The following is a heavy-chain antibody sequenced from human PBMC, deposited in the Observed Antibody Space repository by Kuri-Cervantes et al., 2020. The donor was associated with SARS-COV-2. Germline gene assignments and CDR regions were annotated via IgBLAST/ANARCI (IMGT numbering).Heavy chain of an antibody. CDR2: IRYDGSNK. V-gene: IGHV3-30*02. D-gene: IGHD3-22*01. J-gene: IGHJ4*01. Sequence: GGSLRLSCAASGFTFSSYAMSWVRQAPGKGLEWVAFIRYDGSNKYYADSVKGRFTISRDNSKNTLYLQMNSLRAEDTAVYYCAKDMRSSGYYYLYWGQGTLVTVSS. CDR3: AKDMRSSGYYYLY. CDR1: GFTFSSYA.